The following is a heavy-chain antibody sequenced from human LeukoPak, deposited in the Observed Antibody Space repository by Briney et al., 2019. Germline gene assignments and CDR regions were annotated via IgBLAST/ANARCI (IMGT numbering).Heavy chain of an antibody. J-gene: IGHJ4*02. CDR1: GFTFSSYA. D-gene: IGHD6-19*01. Sequence: GGSLRLSCAASGFTFSSYAMSWVRQAPGKGLEWVSAISGSGGSTYYADSVKGRFTISRDNSKNTLYLQMNSLRAEDTAVYYCAKDVYSSGWYVSYFDYWGQGTLVTVSS. V-gene: IGHV3-23*01. CDR2: ISGSGGST. CDR3: AKDVYSSGWYVSYFDY.